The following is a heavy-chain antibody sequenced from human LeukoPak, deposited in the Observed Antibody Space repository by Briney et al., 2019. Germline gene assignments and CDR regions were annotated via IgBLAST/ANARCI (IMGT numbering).Heavy chain of an antibody. CDR1: GGTFSSYA. V-gene: IGHV1-69*05. J-gene: IGHJ5*02. D-gene: IGHD6-13*01. Sequence: SVKDSCKASGGTFSSYAISWVRQAPGQGLEWMGGIIPIFGTANYAQKFQGRVTITTDESTSTAYMELSSLRSEDTAVYYCARTGEQQLVLDPWGQGTLVTVSS. CDR3: ARTGEQQLVLDP. CDR2: IIPIFGTA.